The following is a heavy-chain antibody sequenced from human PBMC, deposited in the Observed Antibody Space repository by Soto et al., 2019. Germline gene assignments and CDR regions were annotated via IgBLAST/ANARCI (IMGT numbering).Heavy chain of an antibody. CDR2: IWYDGSNK. V-gene: IGHV3-33*01. CDR1: GFTFSSYG. CDR3: ARDHQLLPRYYFDY. D-gene: IGHD2-2*01. J-gene: IGHJ4*02. Sequence: PGGSLRLSCAASGFTFSSYGMHWVRQAPGKGLEWVAVIWYDGSNKYYADSVKGRFTISRGNSKNTLYLQMNSLRAEDTAVYYCARDHQLLPRYYFDYWGQGTLVTVSS.